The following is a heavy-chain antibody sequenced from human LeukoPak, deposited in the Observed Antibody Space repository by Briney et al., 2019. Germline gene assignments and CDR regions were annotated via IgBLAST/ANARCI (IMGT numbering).Heavy chain of an antibody. D-gene: IGHD3-16*01. CDR3: ARDYAVGESFDI. Sequence: GGSLRLSCAASGFTFSSYWMHWVRQAPGEGLVWVARITSDGSSTSHADSVKGRFTISRDNAKNTLYLQMNSLRAEDTAVYYCARDYAVGESFDIWGQGALVTVSS. CDR2: ITSDGSST. CDR1: GFTFSSYW. J-gene: IGHJ4*02. V-gene: IGHV3-74*01.